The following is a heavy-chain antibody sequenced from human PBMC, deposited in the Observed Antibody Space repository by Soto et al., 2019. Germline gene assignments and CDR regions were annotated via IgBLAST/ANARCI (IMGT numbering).Heavy chain of an antibody. Sequence: SETLSLTCAVYGGSFSGYYWSWIRQPPGKGLEWIGEINHSGSTNYNPSLKSRVTISVDTSKNQFSLKLSSVTAADTAVYYCARGASYGSGSWDVPNAFDIWGQGTMVTVSS. J-gene: IGHJ3*02. CDR1: GGSFSGYY. D-gene: IGHD3-10*01. CDR3: ARGASYGSGSWDVPNAFDI. CDR2: INHSGST. V-gene: IGHV4-34*01.